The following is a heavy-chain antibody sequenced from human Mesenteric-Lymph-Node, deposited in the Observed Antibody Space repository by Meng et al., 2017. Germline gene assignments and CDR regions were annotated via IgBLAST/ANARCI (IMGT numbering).Heavy chain of an antibody. Sequence: EVQLVEAGEGLVQPGGSLRLSCAASGFTFSSYGMHWVRQAPGKGLEYVSSISSNGGSTYYADSVKGRFTISRDNSKNTLYLQMGSLKAEDMAVYYCARVSDSGSYFDYWGQGTLVTVSS. J-gene: IGHJ4*02. CDR2: ISSNGGST. CDR1: GFTFSSYG. CDR3: ARVSDSGSYFDY. D-gene: IGHD3-10*01. V-gene: IGHV3-64*02.